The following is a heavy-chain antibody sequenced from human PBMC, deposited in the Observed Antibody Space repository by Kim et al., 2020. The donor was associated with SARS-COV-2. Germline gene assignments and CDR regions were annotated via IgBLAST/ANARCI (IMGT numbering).Heavy chain of an antibody. V-gene: IGHV4-59*01. CDR1: GGSISSYY. J-gene: IGHJ6*02. D-gene: IGHD5-12*01. CDR3: ARDRVSKWPRRSEDYYGMDV. Sequence: SETLSLTCTVSGGSISSYYWSWIRQPPGKGLEWIGYIYYSGSTNYNPSLKSRVTISVDTSKNQFSLKLSSVTAADTAVYYCARDRVSKWPRRSEDYYGMDVWGQGTTVTVSS. CDR2: IYYSGST.